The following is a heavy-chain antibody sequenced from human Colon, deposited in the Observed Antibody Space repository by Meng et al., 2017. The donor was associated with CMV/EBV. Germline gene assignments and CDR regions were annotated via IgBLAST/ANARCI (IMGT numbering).Heavy chain of an antibody. Sequence: GGSLRLSCAASGFTFSKYAMHWVRQAPGKGLEWVAVISYDGRSKEYADSVKGRFTISRDNSKNTLYLQMNSLRHEDTAVYYCARALGDCRGGSCHLQEYYYYYGLDVWGQGTTVTVSS. J-gene: IGHJ6*02. CDR1: GFTFSKYA. V-gene: IGHV3-30*04. D-gene: IGHD2-15*01. CDR3: ARALGDCRGGSCHLQEYYYYYGLDV. CDR2: ISYDGRSK.